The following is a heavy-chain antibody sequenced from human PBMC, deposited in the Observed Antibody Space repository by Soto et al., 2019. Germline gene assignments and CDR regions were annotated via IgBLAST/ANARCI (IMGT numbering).Heavy chain of an antibody. CDR3: AKEGWELPYFDY. CDR2: ISYDGSNN. D-gene: IGHD1-26*01. V-gene: IGHV3-30*18. CDR1: GFTFSSYG. J-gene: IGHJ4*02. Sequence: QVQLVESGGGVVQPGRSLRLSCAASGFTFSSYGMHWVRQAPAKGLEWGAVISYDGSNNYSEDSVKGRFTISRDNSKNTLYLQMNSLRAEDTAVYYCAKEGWELPYFDYWGQGTLVTVSS.